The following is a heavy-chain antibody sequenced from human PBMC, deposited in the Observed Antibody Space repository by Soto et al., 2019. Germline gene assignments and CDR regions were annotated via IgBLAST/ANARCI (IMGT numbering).Heavy chain of an antibody. D-gene: IGHD6-13*01. CDR2: MNPINGAT. CDR1: GYEFTAYD. V-gene: IGHV1-8*01. Sequence: ASLKVYWKASGYEFTAYDISCVRNASGRGLEWMGWMNPINGATGSARRFQGRVSMTRNTATGTAYLELTSLRSDDSAVYYCGRGPSPRAPAGGTPYYYAMDVCGQGTSVTVPS. CDR3: GRGPSPRAPAGGTPYYYAMDV. J-gene: IGHJ6*01.